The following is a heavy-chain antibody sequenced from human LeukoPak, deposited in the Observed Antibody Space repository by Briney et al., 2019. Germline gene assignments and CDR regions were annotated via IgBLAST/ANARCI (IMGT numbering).Heavy chain of an antibody. V-gene: IGHV5-51*01. CDR2: IYPGDSDT. J-gene: IGHJ4*02. D-gene: IGHD3-10*01. CDR1: GYSFTSYW. Sequence: GESLKISCKGSGYSFTSYWIGWVRQMPGKGLEWMGIIYPGDSDTRYSPSFQGQVTISADKSISTAYLQWCSLKASDTAMYYCARWGRITMVRGVIYYFDYWGQGTLVTVSS. CDR3: ARWGRITMVRGVIYYFDY.